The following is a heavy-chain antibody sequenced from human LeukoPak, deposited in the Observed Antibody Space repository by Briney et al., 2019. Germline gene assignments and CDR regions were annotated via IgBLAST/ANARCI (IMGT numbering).Heavy chain of an antibody. V-gene: IGHV4-34*01. CDR1: GGSFSGYY. J-gene: IGHJ4*02. CDR2: INHSGNT. Sequence: SETLSLTCGVFGGSFSGYYWSWIRQPPGEGLEWLGEINHSGNTNYNPSLKSRVTISGDASKNEFSLILNSVTAADTAVYYCARAPIRGGGSSPFDFWGQGTLVTVSS. CDR3: ARAPIRGGGSSPFDF. D-gene: IGHD6-6*01.